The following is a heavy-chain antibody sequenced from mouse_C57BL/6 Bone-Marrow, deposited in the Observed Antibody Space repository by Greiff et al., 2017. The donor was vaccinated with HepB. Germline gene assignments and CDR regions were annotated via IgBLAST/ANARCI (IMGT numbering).Heavy chain of an antibody. CDR3: ARDSSGSQGFAY. CDR1: GFSLTSYG. J-gene: IGHJ3*01. D-gene: IGHD3-2*02. CDR2: IWSGGST. Sequence: QVQLKESGPGLVQPSQSLSITCTVSGFSLTSYGVHWVRQSPGKGLEWLGVIWSGGSTDYNAAFISRLSISKDNSKSQVFFKMNSLQADDTAIYYCARDSSGSQGFAYWGQGTLVTVSA. V-gene: IGHV2-2*01.